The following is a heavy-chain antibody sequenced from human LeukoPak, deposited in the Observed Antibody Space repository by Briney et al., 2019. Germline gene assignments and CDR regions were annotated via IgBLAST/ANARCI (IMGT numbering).Heavy chain of an antibody. D-gene: IGHD5-24*01. CDR3: ARGDGYNPYWYFDL. CDR1: GYSISSGDY. J-gene: IGHJ2*01. CDR2: IYHTGKT. V-gene: IGHV4-38-2*02. Sequence: SETLSLTCTVSGYSISSGDYWGWIRQPPGKGLEWIGTIYHTGKTYYNPSLKSRVTMTVDTSKNQFSLKLSSVTAADTAVYYCARGDGYNPYWYFDLWGRGTLVTVSS.